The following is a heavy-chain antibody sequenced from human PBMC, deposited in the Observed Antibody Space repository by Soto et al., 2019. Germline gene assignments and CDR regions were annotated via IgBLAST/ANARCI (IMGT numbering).Heavy chain of an antibody. CDR2: ISGSGGST. J-gene: IGHJ4*03. V-gene: IGHV3-23*01. Sequence: XGSLILSCSAAGFTFSSYAMSWVRQPPGKGLEWVSAISGSGGSTYYPDSVKGRFTIARDNAKNTLYLQMNSLRGEDTAVYYCAKGGIAEASGRDLWGQGNLVHVSS. CDR3: AKGGIAEASGRDL. D-gene: IGHD6-13*01. CDR1: GFTFSSYA.